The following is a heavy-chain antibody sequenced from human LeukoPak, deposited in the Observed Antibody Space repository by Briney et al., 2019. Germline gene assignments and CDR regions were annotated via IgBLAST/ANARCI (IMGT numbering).Heavy chain of an antibody. V-gene: IGHV3-11*04. CDR2: IDNDGTGM. CDR3: ARDLVVAPAIDH. J-gene: IGHJ4*02. CDR1: GFPFSDHY. D-gene: IGHD2-2*01. Sequence: GGSLRLSCAASGFPFSDHYMIWIRQAPGKGLEWVSYIDNDGTGMSYTDSVKGRFTISRDNANNTLYLQMNSLRAEDTAVYYCARDLVVAPAIDHWGQGTLVTVSS.